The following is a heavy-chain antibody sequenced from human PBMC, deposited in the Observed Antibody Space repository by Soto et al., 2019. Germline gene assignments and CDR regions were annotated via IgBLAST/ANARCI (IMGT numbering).Heavy chain of an antibody. Sequence: QVQLQEAGPGLVRPSGTVSPTCAVSGGSISNGDWWSWVRQPPGKGLAWSGEIHHSGSTNYYPSLKSRVTMSVVPSKYLFSLTLSSVAAEETAFYYCARDQGSHPGDWGQGPLVSVSS. CDR3: ARDQGSHPGD. V-gene: IGHV4-4*02. CDR2: IHHSGST. J-gene: IGHJ4*02. CDR1: GGSISNGDW. D-gene: IGHD6-13*01.